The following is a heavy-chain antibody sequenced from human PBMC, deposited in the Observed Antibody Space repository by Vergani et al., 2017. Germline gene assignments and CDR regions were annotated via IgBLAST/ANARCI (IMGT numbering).Heavy chain of an antibody. V-gene: IGHV1-69-2*01. CDR3: ATPQAVTTGGMEV. J-gene: IGHJ6*02. D-gene: IGHD4-17*01. CDR1: GYTFTDHY. CDR2: VDPEDGET. Sequence: VQLVQSGAEVKKPGATMKISCKVSGYTFTDHYMPWVKQSHGKGLEWMGLVDPEDGETIYAEKFKCRVTIAADTSTDTAHLELSSLRSEDTAVYYCATPQAVTTGGMEVWGQGTTVIVSS.